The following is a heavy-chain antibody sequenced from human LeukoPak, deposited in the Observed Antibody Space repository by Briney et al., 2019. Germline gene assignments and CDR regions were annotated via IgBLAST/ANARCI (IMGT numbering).Heavy chain of an antibody. D-gene: IGHD5-18*01. CDR3: ASQPRRYSSPVWFDY. J-gene: IGHJ4*02. V-gene: IGHV3-48*03. CDR2: ISSSASII. Sequence: PGGSLRLSCVASGFTFSSYEMNWVRQAPGKGLEWIPYISSSASIIYYADSVKGRFTISRDNAKNSLYLQMNSLRAEDTAVYYCASQPRRYSSPVWFDYWGQGTLVTVSS. CDR1: GFTFSSYE.